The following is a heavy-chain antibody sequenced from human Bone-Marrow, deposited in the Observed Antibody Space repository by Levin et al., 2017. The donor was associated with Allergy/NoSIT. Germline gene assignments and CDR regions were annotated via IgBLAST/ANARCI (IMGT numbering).Heavy chain of an antibody. CDR3: AKDLFPADIVVVVAAPDAFDS. V-gene: IGHV3-23*01. Sequence: GESLKISCAASGFTFSSYAMSWVRQAPGKGLEWVSAISGSGGSTYYADSVKGRFTISRDNSKNTLYLQMNSLRAEDTAVYYCAKDLFPADIVVVVAAPDAFDSWGQGTMVTVSS. J-gene: IGHJ3*02. CDR2: ISGSGGST. D-gene: IGHD2-15*01. CDR1: GFTFSSYA.